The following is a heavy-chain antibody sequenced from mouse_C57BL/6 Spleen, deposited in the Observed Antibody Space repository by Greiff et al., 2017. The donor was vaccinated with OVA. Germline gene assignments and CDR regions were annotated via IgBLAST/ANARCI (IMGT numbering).Heavy chain of an antibody. CDR1: GYTFTSYW. Sequence: QVQLQQPGAELVMPGASVKLSCKASGYTFTSYWMHWVKQRPGQGLEWIGEIDPSDSYTNYNQKFKGKSTLTVDKSTNTAYLQLSSLTSEDAAVYYCAREGDGYDYDYWGQGTTLTVSS. CDR3: AREGDGYDYDY. CDR2: IDPSDSYT. D-gene: IGHD2-3*01. V-gene: IGHV1-69*01. J-gene: IGHJ2*01.